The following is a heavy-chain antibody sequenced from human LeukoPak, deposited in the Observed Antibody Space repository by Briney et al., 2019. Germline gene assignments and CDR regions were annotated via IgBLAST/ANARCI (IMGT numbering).Heavy chain of an antibody. CDR2: IFHSGST. J-gene: IGHJ4*02. CDR1: GGSISSSSYY. CDR3: ARTFYGSGSYYIF. V-gene: IGHV4-39*07. D-gene: IGHD3-10*01. Sequence: PSETLSLTCTVSGGSISSSSYYWGWIRQPPGKGLEWIGEIFHSGSTNYNPSLKSRVTISVDKSKNQFSLKLSSVTAADTAVYYCARTFYGSGSYYIFWGQGTLVTVSS.